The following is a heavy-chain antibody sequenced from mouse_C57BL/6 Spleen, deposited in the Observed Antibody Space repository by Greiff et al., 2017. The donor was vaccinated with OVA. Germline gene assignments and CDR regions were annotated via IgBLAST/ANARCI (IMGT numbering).Heavy chain of an antibody. D-gene: IGHD2-1*01. J-gene: IGHJ2*01. Sequence: VVEWVAYISSGSSTIYYADTVKGRFTISRDNAKNTLFLQMTSLRSEDTAMYYCARDYGNCFDYWGQGTTLTVSS. CDR3: ARDYGNCFDY. V-gene: IGHV5-17*01. CDR2: ISSGSSTI.